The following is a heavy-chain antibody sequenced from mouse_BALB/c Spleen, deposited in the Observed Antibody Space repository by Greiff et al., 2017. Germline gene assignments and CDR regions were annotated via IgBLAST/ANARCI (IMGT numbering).Heavy chain of an antibody. CDR1: GYSFTSYY. CDR3: ARGGDMITTAWFAY. V-gene: IGHV1-66*01. D-gene: IGHD2-4*01. J-gene: IGHJ3*01. Sequence: VQLQQSGPELVKPGASVKISCKASGYSFTSYYIHWVKQRPGQGLEWIGWIFPGSGNTKYNEKFKGKATLTADTSSSTAYMQLSSLTSEDSAVYFCARGGDMITTAWFAYWGQGTLVTVSA. CDR2: IFPGSGNT.